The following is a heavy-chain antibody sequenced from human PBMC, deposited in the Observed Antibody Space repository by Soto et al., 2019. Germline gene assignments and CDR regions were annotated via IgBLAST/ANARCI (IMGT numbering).Heavy chain of an antibody. Sequence: GGSLRLSCAASGFTVSSNYMSWVRQAPGKGLEWVSVIYSGGSTYYADSVKGRFTISRDNPKNTLYLQMNSLRAEDTAVYYCATLRITMVRGVIFPDYYVMDFSCQGTTVTVSS. D-gene: IGHD3-10*01. CDR1: GFTVSSNY. V-gene: IGHV3-53*01. CDR3: ATLRITMVRGVIFPDYYVMDF. CDR2: IYSGGST. J-gene: IGHJ6*02.